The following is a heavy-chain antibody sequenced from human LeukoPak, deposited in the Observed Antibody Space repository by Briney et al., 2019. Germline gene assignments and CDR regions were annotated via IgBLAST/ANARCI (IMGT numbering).Heavy chain of an antibody. CDR3: ANFGYCSSTSCFDAFDI. V-gene: IGHV3-23*01. CDR1: GFTFSSYA. J-gene: IGHJ3*02. CDR2: ISGSGGST. D-gene: IGHD2-2*01. Sequence: PGGSLRLSCAASGFTFSSYAMSWVRQAPGKGLEWVSAISGSGGSTYYADSVKGRFTISRDNSKNTLYLQMNSLRAEDTAVYYCANFGYCSSTSCFDAFDIWGQGTMVTVSS.